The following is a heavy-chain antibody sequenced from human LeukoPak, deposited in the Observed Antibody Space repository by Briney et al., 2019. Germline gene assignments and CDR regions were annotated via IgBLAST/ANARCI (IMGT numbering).Heavy chain of an antibody. Sequence: GGSLRLSCAASGFTFSSYWMHWVRQAPGKGLVWVSHINSDGSSTIYADSVKGRLTISRDNAKNTLYLQMNSLRAEDTAVYYCARGAGHYYDSSGHIDYWGQGTLVTASS. V-gene: IGHV3-74*01. CDR3: ARGAGHYYDSSGHIDY. CDR2: INSDGSST. CDR1: GFTFSSYW. D-gene: IGHD3-22*01. J-gene: IGHJ4*02.